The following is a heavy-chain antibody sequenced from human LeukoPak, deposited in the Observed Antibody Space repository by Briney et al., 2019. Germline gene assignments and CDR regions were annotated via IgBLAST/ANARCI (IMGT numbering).Heavy chain of an antibody. V-gene: IGHV4-34*01. J-gene: IGHJ5*02. CDR2: INHSGST. Sequence: PSETLSLTCAVYGGSFSGYYWSWIRQPPGKGLEWIGEINHSGSTNYNPSLKSRVTISVDTSKNQFSLKLSSVTAADTAAYYCARSWAHTLLPWGQGTLVTVSS. CDR1: GGSFSGYY. D-gene: IGHD3-10*01. CDR3: ARSWAHTLLP.